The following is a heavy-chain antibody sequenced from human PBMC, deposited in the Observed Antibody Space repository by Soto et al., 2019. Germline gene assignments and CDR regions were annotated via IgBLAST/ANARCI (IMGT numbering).Heavy chain of an antibody. V-gene: IGHV4-30-2*01. CDR3: ARSSHKESWFDP. D-gene: IGHD6-19*01. CDR2: IYHSGNT. J-gene: IGHJ5*02. Sequence: SETLSLTCAVSGGSISSGGYSWSWIRQPPGKGLEWIGYIYHSGNTNYNPSLKSRATLSVDTSKNQFSLKVRSVTAADTAVYYCARSSHKESWFDPWGQGTLVTVSS. CDR1: GGSISSGGYS.